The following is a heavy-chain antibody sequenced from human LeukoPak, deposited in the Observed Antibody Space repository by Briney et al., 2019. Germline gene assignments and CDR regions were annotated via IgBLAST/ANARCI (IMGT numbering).Heavy chain of an antibody. CDR1: GYLFINYG. D-gene: IGHD5-24*01. CDR3: ARGERWLQFVFDY. J-gene: IGHJ4*02. Sequence: ASVKVSCKASGYLFINYGITWLRQAPGQGLECMGWISPYSGNTDYAQKLQGRVTMTTDRSTTTAYMELTSLGFDDTAVYYCARGERWLQFVFDYWGRGTLVTVSS. V-gene: IGHV1-18*01. CDR2: ISPYSGNT.